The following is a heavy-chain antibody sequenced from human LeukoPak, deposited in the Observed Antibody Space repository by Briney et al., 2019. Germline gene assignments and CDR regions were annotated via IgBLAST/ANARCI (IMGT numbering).Heavy chain of an antibody. Sequence: PGGSLRLSCAASGFTFSSYWMHWVRQAPGKGLVWVSHINSDGSSTSYAASVKGRFTISRDNAKNMLYLQMNSVKPRDTAVYYCALEILTFVDAFDIWGQGTKVTVSS. CDR3: ALEILTFVDAFDI. V-gene: IGHV3-74*01. D-gene: IGHD5-24*01. J-gene: IGHJ3*02. CDR2: INSDGSST. CDR1: GFTFSSYW.